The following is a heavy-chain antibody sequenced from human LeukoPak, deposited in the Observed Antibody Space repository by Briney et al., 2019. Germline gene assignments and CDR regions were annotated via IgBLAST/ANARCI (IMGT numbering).Heavy chain of an antibody. Sequence: GGSLRLSCAASGFTFSSYWMHWVRQAPGNGLVWVSRINSDGSSTSYADSVKGRFTISRDNAKNTLYLQMNSLRAEDTAVYYCARGYGSGSYIPFDYWGQGTLVTVSS. CDR2: INSDGSST. CDR3: ARGYGSGSYIPFDY. J-gene: IGHJ4*02. D-gene: IGHD3-10*01. CDR1: GFTFSSYW. V-gene: IGHV3-74*01.